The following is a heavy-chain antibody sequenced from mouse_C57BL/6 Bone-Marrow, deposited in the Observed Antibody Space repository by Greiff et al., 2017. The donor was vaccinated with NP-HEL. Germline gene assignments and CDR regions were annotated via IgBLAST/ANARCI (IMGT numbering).Heavy chain of an antibody. J-gene: IGHJ4*01. CDR3: VSLFTTVVPDYAMDY. CDR2: IRSKSNNYAT. Sequence: EVMLVESGGGLVQPKGSLKLSCAASGFSFNTYAMNWVRQAPGKGLEWVARIRSKSNNYATYYADSVKDRFTISRDDSESMLYLQMNNLKTEDTAMYYCVSLFTTVVPDYAMDYWGQGTSVTVSS. D-gene: IGHD1-1*01. V-gene: IGHV10-1*01. CDR1: GFSFNTYA.